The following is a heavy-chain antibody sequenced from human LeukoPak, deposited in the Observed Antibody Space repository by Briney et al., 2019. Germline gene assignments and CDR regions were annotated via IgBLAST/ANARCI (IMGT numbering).Heavy chain of an antibody. CDR1: GYTFTGYY. CDR3: ARDTREGYYYFDY. Sequence: ATVKVSCKASGYTFTGYYMHWVRHAPGQGLEWMGWINPNSGGTNYAQKFQGRVTMARDTPISTAYMEVSKLRSDDTTVYYCARDTREGYYYFDYWGQGTLVTVSS. D-gene: IGHD5-18*01. V-gene: IGHV1-2*02. J-gene: IGHJ4*02. CDR2: INPNSGGT.